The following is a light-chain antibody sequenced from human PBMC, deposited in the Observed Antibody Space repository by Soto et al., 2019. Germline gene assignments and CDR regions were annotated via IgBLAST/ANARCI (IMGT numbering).Light chain of an antibody. CDR1: SSDVGGYNY. V-gene: IGLV2-14*03. CDR3: SSYTSSSTLV. J-gene: IGLJ2*01. CDR2: DVS. Sequence: QSVLTRPASVSGSPGQSITISCTGTSSDVGGYNYVSWYQHHPGKAPKLMIYDVSNRPSGLSNRFSGSKSGNTASLTISGLQAEDEADYYCSSYTSSSTLVFGGGTKLTVL.